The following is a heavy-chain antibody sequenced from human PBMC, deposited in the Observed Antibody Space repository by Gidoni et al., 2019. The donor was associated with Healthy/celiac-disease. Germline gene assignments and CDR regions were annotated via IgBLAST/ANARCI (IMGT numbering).Heavy chain of an antibody. D-gene: IGHD3-16*01. V-gene: IGHV4-34*01. Sequence: QVQLQQWGAGLLKPSETLSLTCAVYGGSFSGYYWSWIRQPPGKGLEWIGEINHSGSTNYNPSLKSRVTISVDTSKNQFSLKLSSVTAADTAVYYCARRGGRWLQNIWGQGTMVTVSS. CDR2: INHSGST. CDR1: GGSFSGYY. J-gene: IGHJ3*02. CDR3: ARRGGRWLQNI.